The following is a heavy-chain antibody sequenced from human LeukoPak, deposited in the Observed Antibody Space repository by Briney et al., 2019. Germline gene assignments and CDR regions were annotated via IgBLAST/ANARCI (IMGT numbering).Heavy chain of an antibody. CDR1: GFTFSQQY. Sequence: GGSLRLSCAASGFTFSQQYMTWVRQTPGKGLEWVAVISYDGSNKYYADSVKGRFTISRDNSKNTLYLQMNSLRAEDTAVYYCAKTRGIVVVPAAIDYWGQGTLVTVSS. D-gene: IGHD2-2*01. V-gene: IGHV3-30*18. CDR2: ISYDGSNK. CDR3: AKTRGIVVVPAAIDY. J-gene: IGHJ4*02.